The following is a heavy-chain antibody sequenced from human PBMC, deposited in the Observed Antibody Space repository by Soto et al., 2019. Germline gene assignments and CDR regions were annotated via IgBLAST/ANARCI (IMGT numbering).Heavy chain of an antibody. CDR2: ISGSGGST. D-gene: IGHD5-12*01. Sequence: PGGSVRLSCAASGFTFSSYAMSWFRQAPGKGLEWVSAISGSGGSTYYADSVKGRFTISRDNSKNALYLQMNSLRAEDTAVYYCAKEIWNGYNSFDCWGQGALVTVSS. CDR3: AKEIWNGYNSFDC. V-gene: IGHV3-23*01. CDR1: GFTFSSYA. J-gene: IGHJ4*02.